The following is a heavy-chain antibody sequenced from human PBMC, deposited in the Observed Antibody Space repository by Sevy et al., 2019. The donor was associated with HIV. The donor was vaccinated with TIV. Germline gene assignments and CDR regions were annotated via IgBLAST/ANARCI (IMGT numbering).Heavy chain of an antibody. V-gene: IGHV3-23*01. Sequence: GGALGLSCADSGFTFSKYSMSWVRQPPGKGLEWVSTLSFGCGEINYADSVKGRFTISRDNSKSSVYLQMNNLRPEDTAVYYCAREGCTKPHDYWGQGTLVTVSS. J-gene: IGHJ4*02. CDR3: AREGCTKPHDY. D-gene: IGHD2-8*01. CDR1: GFTFSKYS. CDR2: LSFGCGEI.